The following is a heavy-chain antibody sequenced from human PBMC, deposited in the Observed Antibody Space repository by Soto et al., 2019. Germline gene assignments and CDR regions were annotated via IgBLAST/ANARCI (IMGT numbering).Heavy chain of an antibody. V-gene: IGHV3-73*01. CDR1: EVTFSGSI. CDR2: IRSRGESYAT. J-gene: IGHJ4*02. Sequence: EVHLVESGGDLVQPGGSLKLSCAASEVTFSGSILHWVRQASGRGLEWVGHIRSRGESYATAYAASVNGRFTVSRDDSTNTAYLQMSSLKTEDTAVYYCAIRDYWGQGTLVTVSS. CDR3: AIRDY.